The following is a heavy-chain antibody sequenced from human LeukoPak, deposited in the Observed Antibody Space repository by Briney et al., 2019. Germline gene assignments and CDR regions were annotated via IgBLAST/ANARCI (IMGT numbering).Heavy chain of an antibody. J-gene: IGHJ4*02. D-gene: IGHD2-2*01. CDR2: ISSSGSSI. V-gene: IGHV3-48*02. CDR1: GFTFSSYS. Sequence: PGGSLRLSCAASGFTFSSYSMNWVRQAPGKGLEWVSYISSSGSSIFYADSVKGRFTISRDNGKNSLYLQMNSLRDDDTAVYYCARSSGYQVPLGYWGQGTLVTVSS. CDR3: ARSSGYQVPLGY.